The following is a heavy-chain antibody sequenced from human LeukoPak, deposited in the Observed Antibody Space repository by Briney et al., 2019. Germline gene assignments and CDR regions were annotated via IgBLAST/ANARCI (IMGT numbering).Heavy chain of an antibody. CDR1: GGSISSGGYY. V-gene: IGHV4-30-2*01. CDR3: ARAWSGGDTAMVDY. J-gene: IGHJ4*02. Sequence: SETLSLTCTVSGGSISSGGYYWSWIRQPPGKGLEWIGYIYHSGSTYYNPSLKSRVTISVDRSKNQFSLKLSSVTAADTAVYYCARAWSGGDTAMVDYWGQGTLVTVSS. CDR2: IYHSGST. D-gene: IGHD5-18*01.